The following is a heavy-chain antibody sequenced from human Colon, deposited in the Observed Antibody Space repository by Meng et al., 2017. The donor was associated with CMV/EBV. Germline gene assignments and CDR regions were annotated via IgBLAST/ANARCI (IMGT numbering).Heavy chain of an antibody. CDR3: ARVIQSSGVVISPFNY. CDR1: GYTFSNYG. CDR2: VNADNGDT. V-gene: IGHV1-18*01. D-gene: IGHD3-3*01. J-gene: IGHJ4*02. Sequence: ASVKVSCKAYGYTFSNYGMSWVRQAPGQGPEWLGWVNADNGDTYYAQKMQDRVAMTAETSTRTAYLELRSLRSDDTAVYYCARVIQSSGVVISPFNYWGQGTMVTVSS.